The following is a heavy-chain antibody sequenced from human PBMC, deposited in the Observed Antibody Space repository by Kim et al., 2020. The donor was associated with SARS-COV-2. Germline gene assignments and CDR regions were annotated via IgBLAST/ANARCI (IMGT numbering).Heavy chain of an antibody. CDR3: ARDNSVGSYYAMDV. D-gene: IGHD1-20*01. V-gene: IGHV3-53*01. Sequence: GGSLRLSCAASGFTVSTTYMSWVRQAPGKGLECVSVIYAGGHTYYADSVKGRFTISRDNSKNTLYLQMNSLRADDTAVFYCARDNSVGSYYAMDVWGQGTTVTVSS. CDR2: IYAGGHT. CDR1: GFTVSTTY. J-gene: IGHJ6*02.